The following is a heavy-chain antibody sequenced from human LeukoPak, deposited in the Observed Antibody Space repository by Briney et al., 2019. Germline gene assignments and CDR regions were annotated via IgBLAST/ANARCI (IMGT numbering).Heavy chain of an antibody. Sequence: PGESLRLSCAASGFTFSNAWMTWVRQAPGKGLEWVGRIRSKTDGWTTDYAAPVKGRFTISRDDSKDTLYLQMNSLKTEDTAVYYCTTGGSVVRYWGQGTLVTVSS. CDR1: GFTFSNAW. D-gene: IGHD3-10*01. CDR2: IRSKTDGWTT. V-gene: IGHV3-15*01. CDR3: TTGGSVVRY. J-gene: IGHJ4*02.